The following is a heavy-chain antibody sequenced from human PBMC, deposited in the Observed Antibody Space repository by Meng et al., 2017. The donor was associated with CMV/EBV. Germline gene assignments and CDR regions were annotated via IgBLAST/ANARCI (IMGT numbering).Heavy chain of an antibody. CDR2: IYPGDSGT. Sequence: KVSCKGSGYSFTSYWIGWVRQMPGKGLEWMGIIYPGDSGTRYSPSFQGQVTISADKSISTAYLQWSSLKASDTAMYYCARGVGVTIFGVANDYWGQGTLVTVSS. V-gene: IGHV5-51*01. J-gene: IGHJ4*02. CDR1: GYSFTSYW. CDR3: ARGVGVTIFGVANDY. D-gene: IGHD3-3*01.